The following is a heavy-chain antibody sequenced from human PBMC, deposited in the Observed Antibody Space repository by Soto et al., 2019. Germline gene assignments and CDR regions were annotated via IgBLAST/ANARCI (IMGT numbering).Heavy chain of an antibody. CDR2: IYDTGISGYTPST. CDR3: ARGEDAFFYCGLDV. Sequence: QVQLQESGPRLVKPSATLSLTCTVSGGSITSSYWSWIRRPPGKGLEWIAHIYDTGISGYTPSTSYHPSLKSRVTMSVDTSKSQFSLELTSVTAADTAVYYCARGEDAFFYCGLDVWGQGITVTVSS. J-gene: IGHJ6*02. CDR1: GGSITSSY. V-gene: IGHV4-59*01.